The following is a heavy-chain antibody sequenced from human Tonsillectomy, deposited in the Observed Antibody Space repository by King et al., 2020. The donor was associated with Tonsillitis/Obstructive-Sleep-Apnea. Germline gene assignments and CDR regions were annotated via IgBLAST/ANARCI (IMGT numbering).Heavy chain of an antibody. CDR2: IIPIFDTI. V-gene: IGHV1-69*13. CDR3: ARDEGGLYCYQGVCRPFDY. CDR1: GGTFRDYA. D-gene: IGHD2-8*01. J-gene: IGHJ4*02. Sequence: QLVQSGAEVKKPGSSVKVSCQASGGTFRDYAFSWVRQAPGHGLEWMGGIIPIFDTIDYAQKFQGRVTITADESTSTAYMELSSLTTEDTAVYFCARDEGGLYCYQGVCRPFDYWGQGTLVIVSS.